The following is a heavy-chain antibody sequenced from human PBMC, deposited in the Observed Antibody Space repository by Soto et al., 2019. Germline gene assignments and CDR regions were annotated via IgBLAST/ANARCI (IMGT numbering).Heavy chain of an antibody. CDR2: ISYDGSNK. CDR1: GFTFSSYG. D-gene: IGHD3-22*01. CDR3: AKLSLGSSGYITDY. Sequence: QVQLVESGGGVVQPGRSLRLSCAASGFTFSSYGMHWVRQAPGKGLEWVAVISYDGSNKYYADSVKGRFTISRDNSKNTLYLQMNSLRAEATAVYYCAKLSLGSSGYITDYWGQGTLVTVSS. J-gene: IGHJ4*02. V-gene: IGHV3-30*18.